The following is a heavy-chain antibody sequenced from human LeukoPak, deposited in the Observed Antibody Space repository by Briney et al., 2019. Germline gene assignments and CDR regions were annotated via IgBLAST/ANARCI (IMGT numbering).Heavy chain of an antibody. CDR3: ARVGSAAPVTVSGHTIDS. CDR2: ITSTSSYI. Sequence: PGGSLRLSCAVSGFSFDTYSMNWVRQAPGKGLEWVSSITSTSSYIYYAASVKGRFTISRDNAKNSLYLQMNSLRVEDTAVYYCARVGSAAPVTVSGHTIDSWGQGTLVIVSS. J-gene: IGHJ4*02. CDR1: GFSFDTYS. V-gene: IGHV3-21*01. D-gene: IGHD2-15*01.